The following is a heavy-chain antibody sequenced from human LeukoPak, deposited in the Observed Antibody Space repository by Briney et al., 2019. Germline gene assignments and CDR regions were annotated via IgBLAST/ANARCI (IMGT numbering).Heavy chain of an antibody. CDR1: GYSFTSYW. CDR2: IYPGDSDT. J-gene: IGHJ5*02. Sequence: GESLKISCKGSGYSFTSYWIGWVRQMPGKGLEWMGIIYPGDSDTRYSPSFQGQVTISADKSISTAYLQWSSLKASDTAMYYCARQGAATARLGPVEWLDNWFDPWGQGTLVTVSS. D-gene: IGHD3-3*01. CDR3: ARQGAATARLGPVEWLDNWFDP. V-gene: IGHV5-51*01.